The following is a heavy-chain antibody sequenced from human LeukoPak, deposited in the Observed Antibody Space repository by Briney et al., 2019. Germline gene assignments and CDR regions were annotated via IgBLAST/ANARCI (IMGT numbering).Heavy chain of an antibody. CDR3: ARSSSSWPPFDY. Sequence: SSETLSLTCTVSGGSISSSSYYWGWIRQPPGKGLEWIGSIYYSGSTYYNPSLKSRVTISVDTSKNQFSLKLSSVTAADTAVYYCARSSSSWPPFDYWGQGTLVTVSS. CDR2: IYYSGST. D-gene: IGHD6-13*01. J-gene: IGHJ4*02. CDR1: GGSISSSSYY. V-gene: IGHV4-39*07.